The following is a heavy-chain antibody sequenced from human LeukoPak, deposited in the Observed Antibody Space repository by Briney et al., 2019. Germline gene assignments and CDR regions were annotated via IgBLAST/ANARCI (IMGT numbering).Heavy chain of an antibody. CDR2: INSDGSST. Sequence: GGSLRLSCAASGFTFSSYWMYWVRQAPGKGLVWVSRINSDGSSTSYADSVKGRFTISRDNAKNTLYLQMNSLRAEDTAVYYCARSYYDFWSGYYGDYYYGMDVWGQGTTVTVSS. D-gene: IGHD3-3*01. CDR1: GFTFSSYW. J-gene: IGHJ6*02. CDR3: ARSYYDFWSGYYGDYYYGMDV. V-gene: IGHV3-74*01.